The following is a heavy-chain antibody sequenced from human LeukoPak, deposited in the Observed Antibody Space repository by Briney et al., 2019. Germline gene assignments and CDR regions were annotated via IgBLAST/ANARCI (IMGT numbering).Heavy chain of an antibody. V-gene: IGHV3-23*01. D-gene: IGHD3-10*01. J-gene: IGHJ5*02. CDR1: GFPFSSYA. CDR2: ISGSGGST. CDR3: AKGWDYYGSGSLFDP. Sequence: PGGSLRLCCAASGFPFSSYAMSWVPQAPGKGLEWVSAISGSGGSTYYADSVKGRFTISRDNSKNTLYLQMNSLRAEDTAVYYCAKGWDYYGSGSLFDPWGQGTLVTVFS.